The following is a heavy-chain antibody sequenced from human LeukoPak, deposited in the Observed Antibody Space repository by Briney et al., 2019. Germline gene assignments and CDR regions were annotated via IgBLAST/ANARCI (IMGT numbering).Heavy chain of an antibody. CDR2: ISGSGGST. D-gene: IGHD5-18*01. J-gene: IGHJ4*02. CDR1: AFTFSSYA. V-gene: IGHV3-23*01. Sequence: PGGCLRLSCAASAFTFSSYAISWVRQPPGKGLGWVAAISGSGGSTYYAHSVKGRFTISRDNSKDTLYLQMNSLRAEDTAVYYCAKDEIQLWLRLGYFDYWGQGTLVTVSS. CDR3: AKDEIQLWLRLGYFDY.